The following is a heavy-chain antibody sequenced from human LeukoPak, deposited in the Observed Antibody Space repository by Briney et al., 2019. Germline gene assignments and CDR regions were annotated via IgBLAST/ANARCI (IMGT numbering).Heavy chain of an antibody. Sequence: GASVKVSCKVSGYTLTELSMHWVRQAPGKGLEWMGGFDPEDGETIYTQKFQGRVTMTEDTSTDTAYIELSSLRSEDTAVYYCATFAPGITMITSAFDIWGQGTMVTVSS. J-gene: IGHJ3*02. CDR3: ATFAPGITMITSAFDI. D-gene: IGHD3-22*01. CDR2: FDPEDGET. V-gene: IGHV1-24*01. CDR1: GYTLTELS.